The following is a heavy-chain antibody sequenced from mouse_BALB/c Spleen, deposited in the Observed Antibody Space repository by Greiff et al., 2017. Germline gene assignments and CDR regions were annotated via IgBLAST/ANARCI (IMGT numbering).Heavy chain of an antibody. Sequence: LQQPGSELVRPGASVKLSCKASGYTFTSYWMHWVKQRPGQGLEWIGNIYPGSGSTNYDEKFKSKATLTVDTSSSTAYMQLSSLTSEDSAVYYCTRPGRGYGKTPFDYWGQGTTLTVSS. CDR2: IYPGSGST. J-gene: IGHJ2*01. V-gene: IGHV1S22*01. D-gene: IGHD2-1*01. CDR3: TRPGRGYGKTPFDY. CDR1: GYTFTSYW.